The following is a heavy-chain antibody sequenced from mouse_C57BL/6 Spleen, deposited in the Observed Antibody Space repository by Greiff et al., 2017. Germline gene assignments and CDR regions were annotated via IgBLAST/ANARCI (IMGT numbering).Heavy chain of an antibody. Sequence: EVKLMESGGGLVQPKGSLKLSCAASGFSFNTYAMTWVRQAPGKGLEWVARIRSKSNNYATYYADTVKDRFTISSDDSEGMLYMQMNNSKTEGTAMYYCVRWGSPKTGTGFDYWGQGTTLTVSS. D-gene: IGHD4-1*01. CDR1: GFSFNTYA. J-gene: IGHJ2*01. V-gene: IGHV10-1*01. CDR2: IRSKSNNYAT. CDR3: VRWGSPKTGTGFDY.